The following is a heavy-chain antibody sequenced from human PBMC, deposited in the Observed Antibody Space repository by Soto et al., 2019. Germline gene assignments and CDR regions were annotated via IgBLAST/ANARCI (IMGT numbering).Heavy chain of an antibody. CDR1: GGSISSSSYY. Sequence: QLQLQESGPGLVKPSETLSLTCTVSGGSISSSSYYWGWIRQPPGQGREWIGSIYYSGSTYYNPSLKSRDTISEDTSKNQYSLMLRSVTAADADVYYCARHGEDHILTGYAFDYWGQGTLVTVSS. V-gene: IGHV4-39*01. J-gene: IGHJ4*02. D-gene: IGHD3-9*01. CDR3: ARHGEDHILTGYAFDY. CDR2: IYYSGST.